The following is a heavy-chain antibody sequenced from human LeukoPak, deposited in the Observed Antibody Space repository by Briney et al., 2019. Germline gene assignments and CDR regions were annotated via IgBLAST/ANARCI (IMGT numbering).Heavy chain of an antibody. D-gene: IGHD4-17*01. V-gene: IGHV1-2*02. CDR3: ARVDYAFDY. CDR1: GYTFTSYD. CDR2: INPNSGDT. J-gene: IGHJ4*02. Sequence: ASVKVSCKASGYTFTSYDINWVRQATGQGLEWMGWINPNSGDTNYAQQFQGRVTMTRDTSFTTVYMEVSRLTSDDTAAYYCARVDYAFDYWGQGTLVTVSS.